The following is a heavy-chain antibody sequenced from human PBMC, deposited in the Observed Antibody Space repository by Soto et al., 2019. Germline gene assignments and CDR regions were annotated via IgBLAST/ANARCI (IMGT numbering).Heavy chain of an antibody. CDR2: IKSQTDGGTT. Sequence: GGSLRHSCAVSAFTFNNTCMSWVRQTPGEGLKWVGRIKSQTDGGTTDYAAPATGRFTISRDDSRNTLDLQLNSLKTEDTAVYDXTTDWAPYDNSGPYPLHWGQGTLVTVSS. D-gene: IGHD3-22*01. CDR1: AFTFNNTC. CDR3: TTDWAPYDNSGPYPLH. J-gene: IGHJ4*02. V-gene: IGHV3-15*01.